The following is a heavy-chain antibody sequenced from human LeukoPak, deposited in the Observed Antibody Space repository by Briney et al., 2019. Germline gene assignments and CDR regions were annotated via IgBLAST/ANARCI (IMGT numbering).Heavy chain of an antibody. J-gene: IGHJ4*02. CDR1: GFTFSSSA. Sequence: PGGSLRLSCAASGFTFSSSAMSWVRQAPGKGLEWVSGISGNDGSTDYEDSVKGRFTISRDNSKNTLYLQMNSLRAEDTAVYYCAKDRLGYCSSTSCTAPLDYWGQGTLVTVSS. CDR3: AKDRLGYCSSTSCTAPLDY. V-gene: IGHV3-23*01. D-gene: IGHD2-2*01. CDR2: ISGNDGST.